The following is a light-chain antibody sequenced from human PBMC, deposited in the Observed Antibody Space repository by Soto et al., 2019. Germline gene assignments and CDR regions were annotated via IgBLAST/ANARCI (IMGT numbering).Light chain of an antibody. CDR2: EGS. CDR3: CSYAGSSTFVV. CDR1: SSDVGSYSL. V-gene: IGLV2-23*03. Sequence: QSALTQPASVSGSAGQSITISCTGTSSDVGSYSLVSWYQQHPGKAPKLMIYEGSKRPSGVSNRFSGSKSGNTASLTISGLXAEDEADYYCCSYAGSSTFVVFGGGTKVTVL. J-gene: IGLJ2*01.